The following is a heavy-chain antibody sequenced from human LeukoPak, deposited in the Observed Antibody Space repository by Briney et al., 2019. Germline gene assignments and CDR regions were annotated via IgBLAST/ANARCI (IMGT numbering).Heavy chain of an antibody. CDR1: GXTVSNYG. D-gene: IGHD3-22*01. CDR2: IVSDGSNK. Sequence: GRSLRLSWAASGXTVSNYGMHWVRQAPGKGLEWVAVIVSDGSNKYYADSVKGRFTISRDNSKNTLFLQMNSLRAEDTAVYYCARDRDYDSSGFYFYFDFWGQGILVTVSS. J-gene: IGHJ4*02. CDR3: ARDRDYDSSGFYFYFDF. V-gene: IGHV3-33*01.